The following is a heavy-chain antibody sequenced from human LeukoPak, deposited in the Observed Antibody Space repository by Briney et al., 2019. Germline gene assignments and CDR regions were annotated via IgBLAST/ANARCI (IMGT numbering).Heavy chain of an antibody. Sequence: GGSLRLSCAASGFTFSSYWMTWVRQAPGKGLEWVANIKQDGSEKYYVDSVKGRFTISRDNAKNSLYPQMNSLRAEDTAVYYCATSQKTGPRAFDIWGQGTMVTVSS. CDR2: IKQDGSEK. V-gene: IGHV3-7*01. J-gene: IGHJ3*02. CDR3: ATSQKTGPRAFDI. D-gene: IGHD1-1*01. CDR1: GFTFSSYW.